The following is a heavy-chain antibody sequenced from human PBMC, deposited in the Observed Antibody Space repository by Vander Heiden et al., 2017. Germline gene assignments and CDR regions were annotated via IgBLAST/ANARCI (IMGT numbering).Heavy chain of an antibody. V-gene: IGHV3-30-3*01. CDR3: ARGPSDSSGWWYFDY. CDR2: ISYDGSNK. D-gene: IGHD6-19*01. Sequence: QVQLVESGGGVVQPGRSLRLSGAASALTFSGYAMHWVRQAPGKGLEWVAVISYDGSNKYYADSVKGRFTISRDNSKNTLYLQMNSLRAEDTAVYYCARGPSDSSGWWYFDYWGQGTLVTVSS. CDR1: ALTFSGYA. J-gene: IGHJ4*02.